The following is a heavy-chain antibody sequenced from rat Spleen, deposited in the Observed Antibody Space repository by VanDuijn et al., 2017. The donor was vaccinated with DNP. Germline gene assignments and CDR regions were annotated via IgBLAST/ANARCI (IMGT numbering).Heavy chain of an antibody. J-gene: IGHJ2*01. Sequence: EVQLVESGGDLVQPGGSLKLSCIASGFTFNNYYMTWIRQVPGTGLEWVASISNGGGSTYYPDSVKGRFTISRDTAKSSLYLQMNSLKSEDTATYYCTRGVYYGSSWAFDYWGHGVMVTVSS. CDR2: ISNGGGST. CDR3: TRGVYYGSSWAFDY. D-gene: IGHD1-6*01. V-gene: IGHV5-31*01. CDR1: GFTFNNYY.